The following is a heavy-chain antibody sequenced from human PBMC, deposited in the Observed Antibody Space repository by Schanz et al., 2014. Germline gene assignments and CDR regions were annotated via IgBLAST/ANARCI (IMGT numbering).Heavy chain of an antibody. J-gene: IGHJ6*02. CDR3: AKGMGYCSGGTCYDYYYYGLDV. D-gene: IGHD2-15*01. Sequence: EQLVESGGGLVKPGGSLRLSCAASGFTFSTYAMSWVRQAPGKGLEWVSAISGSGGSTYYADSVKGRFTISRDNSKNTLYLHMNSLSADDTAVFYCAKGMGYCSGGTCYDYYYYGLDVWGQGTTVTVSS. CDR1: GFTFSTYA. V-gene: IGHV3-23*04. CDR2: ISGSGGST.